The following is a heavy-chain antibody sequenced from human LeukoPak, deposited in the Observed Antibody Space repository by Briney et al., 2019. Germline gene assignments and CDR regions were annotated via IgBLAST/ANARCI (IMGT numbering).Heavy chain of an antibody. V-gene: IGHV3-21*01. CDR1: GFTFSSYS. Sequence: GGSLRLSCAASGFTFSSYSMNWVRQAPGKGLEWVSSISSSSSYIYYADSVKGRFTISRDNAKNSLYLQMNSLRAEDTAVYYCARATAPYDSSGYGLYWGQGTLVTVSS. J-gene: IGHJ4*02. D-gene: IGHD3-22*01. CDR3: ARATAPYDSSGYGLY. CDR2: ISSSSSYI.